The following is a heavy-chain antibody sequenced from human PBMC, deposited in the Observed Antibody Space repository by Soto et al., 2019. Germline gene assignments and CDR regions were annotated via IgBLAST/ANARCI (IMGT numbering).Heavy chain of an antibody. Sequence: WGSLRLSCAASGFTFSTYTMSWVRRAPGKGLEWVSAISGSGASPSYADSVQGRFTISRDNPKRTLYLQMNNLRAEDTAVYYCAKARCSTTNCYVPDYWGQGTLVTVSS. V-gene: IGHV3-23*01. J-gene: IGHJ4*02. CDR1: GFTFSTYT. CDR2: ISGSGASP. CDR3: AKARCSTTNCYVPDY. D-gene: IGHD2-2*01.